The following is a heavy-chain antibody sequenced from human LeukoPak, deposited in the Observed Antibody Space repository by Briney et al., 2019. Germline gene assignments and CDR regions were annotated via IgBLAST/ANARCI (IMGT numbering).Heavy chain of an antibody. CDR3: ARVRDCSGGSCYPDY. CDR2: ISSSGSTI. V-gene: IGHV3-48*03. J-gene: IGHJ4*02. Sequence: GESLRLSCAASGFTFSSYEMNWVRQAPGKGLEGVSYISSSGSTIYYADSVKGRFTISRDNAKNSLYLQMDSLRAEDTAVYYCARVRDCSGGSCYPDYWGQGTLVTVSS. D-gene: IGHD2-15*01. CDR1: GFTFSSYE.